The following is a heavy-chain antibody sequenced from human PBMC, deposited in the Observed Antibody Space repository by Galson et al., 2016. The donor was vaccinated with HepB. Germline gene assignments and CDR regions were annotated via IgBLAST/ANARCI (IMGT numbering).Heavy chain of an antibody. CDR2: IFHRGSP. V-gene: IGHV4-30-2*01. CDR1: GGSISSGSFS. J-gene: IGHJ4*02. D-gene: IGHD3-22*01. CDR3: ARAARNYYEKTTSGFDY. Sequence: TLSLTCAVSGGSISSGSFSWSWIRQPPGRALEWIGYIFHRGSPYYNPSLKGRVTMSADRSKNKFSLKVSSVTAADTAVYYCARAARNYYEKTTSGFDYWGQGLLVIVSS.